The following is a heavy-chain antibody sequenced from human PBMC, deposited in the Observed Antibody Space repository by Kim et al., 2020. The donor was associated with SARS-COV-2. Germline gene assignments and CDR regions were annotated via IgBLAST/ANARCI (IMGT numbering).Heavy chain of an antibody. D-gene: IGHD3-22*01. V-gene: IGHV3-15*01. Sequence: GGSLRLSCAASGFTFNSAWMNWVRQGPGKGLEWVGRIKSKSYDATTNYAAPVKGRFTISRDDSKNTLYLQMDNLKTEDTAVYYCSTLDTYYYNNSDHSTTYWGQGTLVTVSS. J-gene: IGHJ4*01. CDR3: STLDTYYYNNSDHSTTY. CDR2: IKSKSYDATT. CDR1: GFTFNSAW.